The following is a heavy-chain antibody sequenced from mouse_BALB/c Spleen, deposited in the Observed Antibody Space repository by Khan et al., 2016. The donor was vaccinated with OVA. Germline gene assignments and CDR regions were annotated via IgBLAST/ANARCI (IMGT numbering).Heavy chain of an antibody. V-gene: IGHV1-7*01. CDR3: ARRGLRWDFDY. Sequence: QVQLHQSGAELAKPGASVKMSCKASGYTFINYWILWVKQRPGQGLEWIGYINPSTGYTEYNPNFKDKATLTADKSSSTAYMQLSSLTSEDSAVYYGARRGLRWDFDYWGQGTTLTVSS. CDR2: INPSTGYT. CDR1: GYTFINYW. J-gene: IGHJ2*01. D-gene: IGHD1-1*01.